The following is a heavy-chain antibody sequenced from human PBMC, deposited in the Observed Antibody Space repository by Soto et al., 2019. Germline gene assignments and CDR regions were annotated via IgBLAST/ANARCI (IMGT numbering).Heavy chain of an antibody. D-gene: IGHD3-10*02. CDR2: ISYDGSNK. V-gene: IGHV3-33*05. Sequence: AGSLRICRAACRVTLYSSAVHWVRQAPGKGLEWVAVISYDGSNKYYADSVKGRFTISRDNSKNTLYLQMNSLRAEDTAVYYCARDVLNWFDPWGQGILVTV. CDR3: ARDVLNWFDP. CDR1: RVTLYSSA. J-gene: IGHJ5*02.